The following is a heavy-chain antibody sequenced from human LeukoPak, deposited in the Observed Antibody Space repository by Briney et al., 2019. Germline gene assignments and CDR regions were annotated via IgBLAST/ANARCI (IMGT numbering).Heavy chain of an antibody. CDR2: INHSGST. D-gene: IGHD1-26*01. J-gene: IGHJ4*02. CDR3: ARIGATSPLYYFDY. CDR1: GGSFSGYY. Sequence: PSETLSLTCAVYGGSFSGYYWSWIRQPPGKGLEWIGEINHSGSTNYNPSLKRRVTISVDTSKNQFSLKLSSVTAADTAVYYCARIGATSPLYYFDYWGQGTLVTVSS. V-gene: IGHV4-34*01.